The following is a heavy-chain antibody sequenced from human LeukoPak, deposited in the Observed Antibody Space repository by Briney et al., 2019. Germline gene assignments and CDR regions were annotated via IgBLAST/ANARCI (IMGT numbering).Heavy chain of an antibody. CDR1: GYACTSYY. CDR3: ARGEGSAPDIAAGDWFDP. D-gene: IGHD6-13*01. V-gene: IGHV1-46*01. J-gene: IGHJ5*02. CDR2: SNASGGST. Sequence: GASVKVSCKASGYACTSYYRRWVRQGPGQRLGWVVISNASGGSTSYAQKFQGIVTMTRDTSTSTVYMELISLRSVDTAVYDCARGEGSAPDIAAGDWFDPWGQGTLVTASS.